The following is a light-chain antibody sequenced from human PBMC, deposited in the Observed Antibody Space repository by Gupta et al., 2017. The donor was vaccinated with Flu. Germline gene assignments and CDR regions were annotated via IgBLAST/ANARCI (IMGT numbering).Light chain of an antibody. CDR2: AAS. CDR1: QGISSY. J-gene: IGKJ2*01. V-gene: IGKV1-9*01. Sequence: DIQLTQSPSFLSASVGDRVTITCRASQGISSYLAWYQQKPGKAPKLLIYAASTLQSGVPSRFSGSGSGTEFTLTISSLQPEDFATYYCQQHRFGQGTKLEIK. CDR3: QQHR.